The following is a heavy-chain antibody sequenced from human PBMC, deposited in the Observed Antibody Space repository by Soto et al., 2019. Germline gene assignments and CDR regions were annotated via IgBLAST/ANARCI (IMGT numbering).Heavy chain of an antibody. CDR3: ARGNYCCGGPCYYFFYD. CDR1: GGSISSDDYY. Sequence: PSETLSLTCTVSGGSISSDDYYWSWIRQPPGKGLEWIGHIYYGGSTYYSPSLKSRVTISVDTSKRQFSLKLSSVTAADTAEYYCARGNYCCGGPCYYFFYDWGQGTLVTVSS. D-gene: IGHD2-15*01. J-gene: IGHJ4*02. V-gene: IGHV4-30-4*01. CDR2: IYYGGST.